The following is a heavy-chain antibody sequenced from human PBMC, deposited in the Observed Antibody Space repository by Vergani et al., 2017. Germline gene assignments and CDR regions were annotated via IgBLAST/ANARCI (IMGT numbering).Heavy chain of an antibody. J-gene: IGHJ4*02. CDR1: GFTFSGSA. CDR3: TSGGREVGATQRYSDY. D-gene: IGHD1-26*01. Sequence: EELLVQSGGGLVQPGGSLKLSCVASGFTFSGSAIHWVRQSSGKGLEWLGRIRSKANDYGTAYSVSVRGRFTISRDDSTYTAYLQMQNLRLDDTAVYYCTSGGREVGATQRYSDYWGQGSLVTVSS. V-gene: IGHV3-73*02. CDR2: IRSKANDYGT.